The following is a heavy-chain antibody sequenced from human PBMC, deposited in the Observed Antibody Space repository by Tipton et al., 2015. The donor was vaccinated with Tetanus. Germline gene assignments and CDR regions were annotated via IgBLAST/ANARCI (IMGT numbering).Heavy chain of an antibody. CDR3: VRGRGLGAYSFGFEY. Sequence: LSCNVSGGLITTGGYSWGWIRQPPGQGLEWLGYIYQTDSTYYNPSVRSRLTLSLQRSKNLVSLKLSSVTAAGTAVYYCVRGRGLGAYSFGFEYWGQGALVTVSS. CDR2: IYQTDST. J-gene: IGHJ4*02. CDR1: GGLITTGGYS. D-gene: IGHD5-12*01. V-gene: IGHV4-30-2*01.